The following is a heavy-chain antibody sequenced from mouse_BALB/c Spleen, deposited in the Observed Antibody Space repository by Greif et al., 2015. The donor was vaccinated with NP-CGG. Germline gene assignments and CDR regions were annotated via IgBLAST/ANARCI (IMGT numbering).Heavy chain of an antibody. V-gene: IGHV5-15*02. CDR1: GFTFSDYG. CDR2: ISNLAYSI. CDR3: ARDYGSSYWYFDV. D-gene: IGHD1-1*01. Sequence: EVKLMESGGGLVQPGGPRKLSCAASGFTFSDYGMAWVRQAPGKGPKWVAFISNLAYSIYYADTVTGRFTISRENAKNTLYLEMSSLRSEDTAMYYCARDYGSSYWYFDVWGAGTTVTVSS. J-gene: IGHJ1*01.